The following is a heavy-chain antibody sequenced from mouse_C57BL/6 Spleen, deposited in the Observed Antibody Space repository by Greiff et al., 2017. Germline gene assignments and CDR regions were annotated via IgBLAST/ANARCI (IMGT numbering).Heavy chain of an antibody. CDR1: GYTFTSYW. D-gene: IGHD2-3*01. V-gene: IGHV1-72*01. Sequence: QVQLQQPGAELVKPGASVKLSCKASGYTFTSYWMHWVKQRPGRGLEWIGRIDPNSGGTKYNEKFKSKATLTVDKPSSTAYMQHSSLTSDDAAVYYCARAVYDGYYPAWFAYWGQGTLVTVSA. J-gene: IGHJ3*01. CDR2: IDPNSGGT. CDR3: ARAVYDGYYPAWFAY.